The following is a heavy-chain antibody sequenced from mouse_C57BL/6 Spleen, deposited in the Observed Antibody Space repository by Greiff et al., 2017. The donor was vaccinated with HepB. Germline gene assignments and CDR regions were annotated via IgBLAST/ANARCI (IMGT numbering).Heavy chain of an antibody. Sequence: VQLQQPGAELVQPGASVKMSCKASGYTFTSYWITWVKQWPGQGLEWIGDIYPGSGSTNYNEKFKSKATLTVDTSSSTAYMQLSSLTSEDSAVYYCARSYYDSSYFDYWGQGTTLTVSS. CDR2: IYPGSGST. CDR1: GYTFTSYW. V-gene: IGHV1-55*01. CDR3: ARSYYDSSYFDY. D-gene: IGHD1-1*01. J-gene: IGHJ2*01.